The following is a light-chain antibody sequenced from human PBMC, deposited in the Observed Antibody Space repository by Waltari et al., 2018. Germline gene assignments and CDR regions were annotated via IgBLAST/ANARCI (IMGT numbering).Light chain of an antibody. CDR3: CSYAGANTCE. V-gene: IGLV2-23*02. CDR2: EVT. CDR1: SSDVGSYNL. Sequence: QSALTQPASVSGSPGQSITISCTGTSSDVGSYNLVSWYQQHPGKAPKLIIYEVTKRPSGVSYRFSGAKSGNTASLTSSGLQAEDEADYYCCSYAGANTCEVGTGTEVTVL. J-gene: IGLJ1*01.